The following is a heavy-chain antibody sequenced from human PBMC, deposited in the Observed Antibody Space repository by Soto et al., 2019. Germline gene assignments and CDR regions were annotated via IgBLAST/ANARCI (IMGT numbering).Heavy chain of an antibody. CDR2: INPSGGTT. J-gene: IGHJ4*02. CDR1: GYIFTSYY. V-gene: IGHV1-46*01. CDR3: ARGPAPAPDAY. Sequence: GASVKVSCKTSGYIFTSYYIHWVRQAPGQGLEWMGIINPSGGTTTYAQKFQGRVTMTRDTSTSTVYMELSSLRSEDTAVYYCARGPAPAPDAYSALRTPVTVSS.